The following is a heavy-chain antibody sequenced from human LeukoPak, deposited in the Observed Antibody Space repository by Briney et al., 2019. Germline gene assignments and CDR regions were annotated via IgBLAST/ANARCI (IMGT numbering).Heavy chain of an antibody. V-gene: IGHV1-18*01. CDR2: ISAYNGNT. D-gene: IGHD6-13*01. J-gene: IGHJ5*02. Sequence: ASVKVSCKASGYTFTSYGISWVRQAPGQGLVWMAWISAYNGNTNYAQKLQGRVTMTTDTSTSTAYMELRSLRSDDTAVYYCARDPYSVESSSWYNWFDPWGQGTLVTVSS. CDR1: GYTFTSYG. CDR3: ARDPYSVESSSWYNWFDP.